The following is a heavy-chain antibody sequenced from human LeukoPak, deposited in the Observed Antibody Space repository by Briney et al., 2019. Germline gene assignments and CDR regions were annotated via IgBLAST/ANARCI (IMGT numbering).Heavy chain of an antibody. CDR3: ARDGTDSSGWYGY. Sequence: GGSLRLSCAASGFTFSTYNMNWVRQAPGKGLEWVSYISSSSSTVHYADSVKGRFTISRDNAKNSLYLQMNSLRAEDTAVYYCARDGTDSSGWYGYWGQGTLVTVSS. CDR2: ISSSSSTV. CDR1: GFTFSTYN. J-gene: IGHJ4*02. V-gene: IGHV3-48*01. D-gene: IGHD6-19*01.